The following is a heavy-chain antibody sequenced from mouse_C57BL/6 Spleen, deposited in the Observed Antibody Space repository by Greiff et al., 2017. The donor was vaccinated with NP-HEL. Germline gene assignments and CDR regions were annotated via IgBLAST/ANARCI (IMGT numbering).Heavy chain of an antibody. CDR1: GYTFTTYP. V-gene: IGHV1-47*01. D-gene: IGHD2-1*01. J-gene: IGHJ4*01. CDR2: FHPYNDDT. Sequence: QVQLKESGAELVKPGASVKMSCKASGYTFTTYPIEWMKQNHGKSLEWIGNFHPYNDDTKYNEKFKGKATLTVEKSSSTVYLELSRLTSDDAAVYYCAREGNYHYAMDYWGQRTSVTVSS. CDR3: AREGNYHYAMDY.